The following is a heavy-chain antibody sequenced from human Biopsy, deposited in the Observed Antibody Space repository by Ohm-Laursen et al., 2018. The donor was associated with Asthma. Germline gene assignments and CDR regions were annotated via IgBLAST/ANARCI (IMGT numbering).Heavy chain of an antibody. J-gene: IGHJ4*02. V-gene: IGHV4-61*01. CDR3: ATDTGVLPLGD. Sequence: SVTLSLTCTVTGGSVTSATFHWSWIRQAPGKGLGWIGFINYSGSANSSTSLRARVSISVDKSKNQNSLKLTSVTAADKATYYCATDTGVLPLGDWGQGSLVTVSS. CDR1: GGSVTSATFH. D-gene: IGHD3-10*01. CDR2: INYSGSA.